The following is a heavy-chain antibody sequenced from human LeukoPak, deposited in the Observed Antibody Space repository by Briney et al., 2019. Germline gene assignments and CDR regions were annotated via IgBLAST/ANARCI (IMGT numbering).Heavy chain of an antibody. CDR1: GFTFSNYA. CDR2: ISGSGLST. CDR3: AKDRNPFRSGGSCYWDY. J-gene: IGHJ4*02. D-gene: IGHD2-15*01. Sequence: PGGSLRLSCAASGFTFSNYAMTWVRQAPGKGLEWVSGISGSGLSTYYADSVKGRFTISRDNSKNTLYLQMNSLRAEDTAVYYCAKDRNPFRSGGSCYWDYWGQGTLVTVSS. V-gene: IGHV3-23*01.